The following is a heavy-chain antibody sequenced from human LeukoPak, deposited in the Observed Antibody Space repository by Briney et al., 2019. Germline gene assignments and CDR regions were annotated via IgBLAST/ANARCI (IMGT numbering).Heavy chain of an antibody. D-gene: IGHD4-11*01. J-gene: IGHJ4*02. CDR1: GFTLSNHG. CDR2: IRYDGTKQ. CDR3: AKGFSTTESALDY. V-gene: IGHV3-30*02. Sequence: PGGSLRLSCAASGFTLSNHGMQWVRQAPGKGLEWVAFIRYDGTKQFYADSVKGRCTISRDNSKNTLYLQMNSLRAEDTAVYYCAKGFSTTESALDYWGQGTLVTVSS.